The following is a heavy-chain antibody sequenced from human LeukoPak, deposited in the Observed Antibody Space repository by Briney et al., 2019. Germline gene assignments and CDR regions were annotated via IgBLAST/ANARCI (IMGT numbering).Heavy chain of an antibody. CDR2: IYSDGNKN. CDR3: VRGIDY. CDR1: GFTFSSYG. V-gene: IGHV3-33*08. Sequence: GGSLRLSCAASGFTFSSYGMHWVRQAPGKGLEWLAVIYSDGNKNYYADSVKGRFTISRDNSKDTLYLQMNSLRAEDTAVYHCVRGIDYWGQGTLVTVSS. J-gene: IGHJ4*02.